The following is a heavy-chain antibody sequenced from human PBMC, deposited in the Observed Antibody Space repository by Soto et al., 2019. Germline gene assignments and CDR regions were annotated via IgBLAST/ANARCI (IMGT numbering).Heavy chain of an antibody. V-gene: IGHV4-59*01. CDR2: IYYSGST. CDR3: ARWVGATSFDY. CDR1: GGSISSYY. Sequence: SETLSLTCTVSGGSISSYYWSWIRQPPGKGLEWIGYIYYSGSTNYNPSLKSRVTISVDTSKNQFSLKLSSVTAADTAVYYCARWVGATSFDYWGQGTPVTVSS. D-gene: IGHD1-26*01. J-gene: IGHJ4*02.